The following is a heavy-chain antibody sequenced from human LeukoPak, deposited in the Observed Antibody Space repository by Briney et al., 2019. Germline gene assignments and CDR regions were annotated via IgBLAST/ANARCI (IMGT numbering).Heavy chain of an antibody. CDR1: GFTFSSYG. D-gene: IGHD1-26*01. CDR2: ISYDGSNK. V-gene: IGHV3-30*18. Sequence: GGSLRLSCAASGFTFSSYGMHWVRQAPGKGLEWAAVISYDGSNKYYADSVKGRFTISRDNSKNTLYLQMNSLRAEDTAVYYCAKDHSGSAYGMDVWGQGTTVTVSS. J-gene: IGHJ6*02. CDR3: AKDHSGSAYGMDV.